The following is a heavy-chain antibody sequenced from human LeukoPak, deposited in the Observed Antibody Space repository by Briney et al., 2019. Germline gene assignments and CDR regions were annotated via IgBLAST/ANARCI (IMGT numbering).Heavy chain of an antibody. D-gene: IGHD2-2*01. CDR1: GGSISSYY. V-gene: IGHV4-59*01. CDR2: IYYSGST. J-gene: IGHJ6*02. CDR3: ARGGGRVVVPAPYYYYYGMDV. Sequence: KSSETLSLTCTVSGGSISSYYWSWIRQPPGKGLEWIGYIYYSGSTNYNPSLKSRVTISVDTSKNQFSLKLSSVTAADTAVYYCARGGGRVVVPAPYYYYYGMDVWGQGTTVTVSS.